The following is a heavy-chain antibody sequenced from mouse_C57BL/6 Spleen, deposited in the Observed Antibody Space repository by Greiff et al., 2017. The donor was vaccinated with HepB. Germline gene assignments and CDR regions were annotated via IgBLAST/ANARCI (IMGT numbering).Heavy chain of an antibody. V-gene: IGHV1-15*01. J-gene: IGHJ1*03. CDR1: GYTFTDYE. CDR2: IDPETGGT. Sequence: VQLQQSGAELVRPGASVTLSCKASGYTFTDYEMHWVKQTPVHGLEWIGAIDPETGGTAYNQKFKGKAILTADKSSSTAYVELRSLTSEDSAVYYCTRYYGPHWYFGVWGTGTTVTVSS. D-gene: IGHD1-1*01. CDR3: TRYYGPHWYFGV.